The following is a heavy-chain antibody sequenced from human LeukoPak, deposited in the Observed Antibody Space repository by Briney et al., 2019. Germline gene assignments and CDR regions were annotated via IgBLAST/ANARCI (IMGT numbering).Heavy chain of an antibody. CDR2: FSGSGGST. Sequence: LTCTVSGYSISSGYYWGWIRQPPGTGLEWVSSFSGSGGSTYYAESVKGRFTISRDNSRNTFYLQMNSPRDEDTAVYYCAKIERWLVHGFDLWGRGTLVTVSS. CDR3: AKIERWLVHGFDL. V-gene: IGHV3-23*01. J-gene: IGHJ2*01. CDR1: GYSISSGYY. D-gene: IGHD6-19*01.